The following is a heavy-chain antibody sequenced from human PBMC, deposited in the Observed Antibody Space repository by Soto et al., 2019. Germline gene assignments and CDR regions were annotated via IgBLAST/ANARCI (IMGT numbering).Heavy chain of an antibody. CDR1: GYTFTGYY. J-gene: IGHJ6*02. D-gene: IGHD3-9*01. CDR2: INPNSGGT. CDR3: ASSLYYDILTGYYFYYYYYGMDV. Sequence: QVQLVQSGAEVKKPGASVKVSCKASGYTFTGYYMHWVRQAPGQGLEWMGWINPNSGGTNYAQKFQGRVTMTRDTSISTAYMELSRLRSDDTAVYYCASSLYYDILTGYYFYYYYYGMDVWGQGTTVTVSS. V-gene: IGHV1-2*02.